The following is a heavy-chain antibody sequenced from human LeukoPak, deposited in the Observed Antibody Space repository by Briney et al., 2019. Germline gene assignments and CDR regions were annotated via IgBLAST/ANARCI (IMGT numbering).Heavy chain of an antibody. D-gene: IGHD3-3*01. Sequence: ASVKVSCKASGYTFTGYYMHWVRQAPGQGLEWMGWINPNSGGTNYAQKFQGRVTMTRDTSISTAYMELRSLRSDDTAVYYCAREEVDFWSGYSSRPFNYWGQGTLVTVSS. CDR1: GYTFTGYY. CDR3: AREEVDFWSGYSSRPFNY. CDR2: INPNSGGT. J-gene: IGHJ4*02. V-gene: IGHV1-2*02.